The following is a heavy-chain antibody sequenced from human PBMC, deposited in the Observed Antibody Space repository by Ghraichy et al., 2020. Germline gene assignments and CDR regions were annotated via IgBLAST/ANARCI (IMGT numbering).Heavy chain of an antibody. J-gene: IGHJ4*02. V-gene: IGHV3-33*01. D-gene: IGHD4-17*01. CDR3: ARDSGFAVTNHFDY. CDR2: MWYDGSKR. Sequence: GESLNISCAASGFTFSRSGMHWVRQAPGKGLEWVAFMWYDGSKRFYADSVKGRFTISRDNSKNTLFLQMNSLRVEDTALYFCARDSGFAVTNHFDYWGQGTRVTVSS. CDR1: GFTFSRSG.